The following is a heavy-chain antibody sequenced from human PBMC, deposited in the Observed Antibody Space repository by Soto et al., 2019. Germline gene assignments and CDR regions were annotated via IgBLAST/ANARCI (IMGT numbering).Heavy chain of an antibody. CDR1: GYPVTAYY. CDR2: INPATGAA. V-gene: IGHV1-2*02. Sequence: QLHLVHSGAVVKKPGASVTVSCSASGYPVTAYYMHWVRQAPGRGLEWMGGINPATGAAKYTQTFQGRVTRTRDTSTRTVFMELSGLTSEDTAVFYWARGGGVGVAGSAAFDMWGQGTVVTVSS. CDR3: ARGGGVGVAGSAAFDM. D-gene: IGHD3-3*01. J-gene: IGHJ3*02.